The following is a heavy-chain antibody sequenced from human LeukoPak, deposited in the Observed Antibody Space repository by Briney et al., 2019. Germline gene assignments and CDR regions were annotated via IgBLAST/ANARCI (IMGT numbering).Heavy chain of an antibody. CDR2: INPSGGST. V-gene: IGHV1-46*01. CDR3: ARDSADYGDYDY. D-gene: IGHD4-17*01. Sequence: ASVKVSCKASGYTFTSYFMHWVRQAPGQGLDWMGIINPSGGSTSYAQKFQGRVTMTRDTSTSTVYMELSSLRSEDTAVYYCARDSADYGDYDYWGQGTWSPSPQ. CDR1: GYTFTSYF. J-gene: IGHJ4*02.